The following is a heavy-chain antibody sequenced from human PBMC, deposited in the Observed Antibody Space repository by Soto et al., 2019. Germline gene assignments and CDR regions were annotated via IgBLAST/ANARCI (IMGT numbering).Heavy chain of an antibody. CDR3: ARSSRLIYDSSGYYCFDY. J-gene: IGHJ4*02. V-gene: IGHV1-46*01. CDR1: GYTFTRYY. CDR2: INPSGGST. D-gene: IGHD3-22*01. Sequence: ASVKVSCKASGYTFTRYYMHWVRQAPGQGLEWMGIINPSGGSTSYAQKFQGRATMTRDTSTSTVYMELSSLRSEDTAVYYCARSSRLIYDSSGYYCFDYWGQGTLVTVS.